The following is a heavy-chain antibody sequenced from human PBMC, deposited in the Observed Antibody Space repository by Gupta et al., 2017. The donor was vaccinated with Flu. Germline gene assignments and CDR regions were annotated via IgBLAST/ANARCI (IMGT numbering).Heavy chain of an antibody. Sequence: QLVESGGGLVQPGGSLRLSCAASGFTFSSYDMHWVRQTTGKSLEWVSAIGTAGDTYYPGSVKGRFTISRDNARNSLYLQMNSLRAGDTAMYYCVTTRGGSSWYHFHYWGQGTLVTVSS. V-gene: IGHV3-13*01. CDR1: GFTFSSYD. J-gene: IGHJ4*02. D-gene: IGHD6-13*01. CDR3: VTTRGGSSWYHFHY. CDR2: IGTAGDT.